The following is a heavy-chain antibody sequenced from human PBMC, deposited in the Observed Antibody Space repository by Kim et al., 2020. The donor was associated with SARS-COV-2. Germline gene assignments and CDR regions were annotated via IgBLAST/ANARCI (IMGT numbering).Heavy chain of an antibody. CDR3: TRPLWAEQQRTTDSSDFDY. V-gene: IGHV3-73*01. J-gene: IGHJ4*02. D-gene: IGHD6-13*01. Sequence: GGSLRLSCAASGFTFSGSAMHWVRQASGKGLEWVGRIRSKANNYATAYAASVKGRFTISRDDSKNTAYLQMNSLKTDDTAMYYCTRPLWAEQQRTTDSSDFDYWGQGILVTVSS. CDR2: IRSKANNYAT. CDR1: GFTFSGSA.